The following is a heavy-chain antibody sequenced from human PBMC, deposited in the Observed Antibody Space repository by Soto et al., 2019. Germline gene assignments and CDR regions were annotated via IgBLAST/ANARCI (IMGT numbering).Heavy chain of an antibody. CDR2: ISYDGRNK. V-gene: IGHV3-30*03. Sequence: VKLVEPGGGGAHPGGSLRLSCAASEFPFTPYGMHWFREGPGKGLGWVAVISYDGRNKNYADSVKGRFTISRDNSKNTLYLQMNSLRPEDTALYYCVGGQYYFDYRGQGTLVTVSS. J-gene: IGHJ4*02. CDR1: EFPFTPYG. D-gene: IGHD3-10*01. CDR3: VGGQYYFDY.